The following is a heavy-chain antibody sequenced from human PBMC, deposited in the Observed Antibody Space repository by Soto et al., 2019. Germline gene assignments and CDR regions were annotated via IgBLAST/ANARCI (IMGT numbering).Heavy chain of an antibody. CDR2: INPNSGGT. J-gene: IGHJ6*02. CDR3: ARDLFVQQWRDYGMDV. D-gene: IGHD6-19*01. CDR1: GYTFTGYY. V-gene: IGHV1-2*02. Sequence: QVQLVQSAAEVKKPGASVKVCCKASGYTFTGYYMHWVRQAPGQGLEWMGWINPNSGGTNYAQKLQGSVTMTRDTTIRTAYKELSRLRSDDTAVYYCARDLFVQQWRDYGMDVWGQGTTVTVSS.